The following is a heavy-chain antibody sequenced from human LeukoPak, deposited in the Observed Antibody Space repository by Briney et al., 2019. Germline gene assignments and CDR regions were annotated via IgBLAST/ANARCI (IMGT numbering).Heavy chain of an antibody. CDR1: GGSISSSSYY. CDR3: ARGLGGMVRGVANYYYYYMDV. J-gene: IGHJ6*03. D-gene: IGHD3-10*01. CDR2: IYYSGST. V-gene: IGHV4-39*01. Sequence: PSETLSLTCTVSGGSISSSSYYWGWIRQPPGKGLEWIGSIYYSGSTYYNPSLKSRVTISVDTSKNQFSLKLSSVTAADTAVYYCARGLGGMVRGVANYYYYYMDVWGKGTTVTVSS.